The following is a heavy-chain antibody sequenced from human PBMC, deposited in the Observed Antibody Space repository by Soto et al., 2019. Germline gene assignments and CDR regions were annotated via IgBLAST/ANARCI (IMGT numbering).Heavy chain of an antibody. CDR2: IIPIFGTA. J-gene: IGHJ4*02. CDR1: GGTFSSYA. V-gene: IGHV1-69*13. Sequence: SVKVSCKASGGTFSSYAISWVRQAPGQGLEWMGGIIPIFGTANYAQKFQGRVTITADESTSTAYMELSSLRSEDTAVYYCAREASQQLVPYPFDYWGQGTLVTVSS. D-gene: IGHD6-6*01. CDR3: AREASQQLVPYPFDY.